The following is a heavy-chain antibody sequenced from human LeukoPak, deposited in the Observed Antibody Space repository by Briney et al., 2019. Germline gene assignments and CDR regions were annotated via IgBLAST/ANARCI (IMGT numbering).Heavy chain of an antibody. Sequence: SETLSLTCAVYGGSFSGYYWSWIRQPPGKGLEWIGEINHSGNTFYNPSLQSRVTISLDTSKNHFSLNLASVTAADTAVYYCARAPRPYSSGWYYFDYWGQGTLVTVSS. D-gene: IGHD6-19*01. CDR1: GGSFSGYY. V-gene: IGHV4-34*01. CDR2: INHSGNT. J-gene: IGHJ4*02. CDR3: ARAPRPYSSGWYYFDY.